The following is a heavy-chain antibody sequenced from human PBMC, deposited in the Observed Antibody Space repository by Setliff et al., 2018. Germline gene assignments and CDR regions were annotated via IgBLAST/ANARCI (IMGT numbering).Heavy chain of an antibody. J-gene: IGHJ6*03. CDR1: FSSIPLPAYY. CDR3: ARPPKWVGEVIIGDSEG. D-gene: IGHD2-21*01. CDR2: VPSSGTT. Sequence: LSLPFSFSFSSIPLPAYYWGWIRQSPVRVLSFLFLVPSSGTTHYNPSLKSRVTISVDSAKNHFSLNLRSVTAADTAIYYCARPPKWVGEVIIGDSEGGGKG. V-gene: IGHV4-39*02.